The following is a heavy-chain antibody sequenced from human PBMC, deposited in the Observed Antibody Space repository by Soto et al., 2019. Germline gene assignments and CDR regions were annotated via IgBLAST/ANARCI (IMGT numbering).Heavy chain of an antibody. V-gene: IGHV4-39*02. Sequence: ETLCLTCSVSGGSINYNSYYWGWIRQPPGKGLEWVGGIFYTGTTYYSPSLKDRVTISVDTSKNSFSLNLTSVTAADTAVYFCARLVVVAPVANAWGQGTLVTVYS. CDR1: GGSINYNSYY. CDR2: IFYTGTT. J-gene: IGHJ5*02. D-gene: IGHD2-2*01. CDR3: ARLVVVAPVANA.